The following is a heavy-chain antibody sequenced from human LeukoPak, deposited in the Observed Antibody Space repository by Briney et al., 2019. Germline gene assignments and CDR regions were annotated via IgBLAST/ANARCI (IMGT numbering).Heavy chain of an antibody. Sequence: SETLSLTCTVSGGSISSYYWSWIRQPPGKGLEWIGYIYYSGSTNYNPSLKSRVTISVDTSKNQFSLKLSSVTAADTAVYYCARGVGYSSSNDAFDIWGQGTMVTVSS. CDR3: ARGVGYSSSNDAFDI. CDR1: GGSISSYY. D-gene: IGHD6-13*01. CDR2: IYYSGST. J-gene: IGHJ3*02. V-gene: IGHV4-59*01.